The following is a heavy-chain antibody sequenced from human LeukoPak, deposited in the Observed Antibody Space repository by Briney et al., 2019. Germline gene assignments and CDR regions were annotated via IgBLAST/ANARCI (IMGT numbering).Heavy chain of an antibody. Sequence: GESLKISCKGSGYRFTTYWIGWVRQMPGKGLEWMGIIYPGDPDTRYSPSFQGQVTISADKSINTAYLQWSSLKASDTAMYYCARPYCSGWFGGAFDIWGQGTLVTVSS. CDR1: GYRFTTYW. CDR2: IYPGDPDT. J-gene: IGHJ3*02. D-gene: IGHD6-19*01. V-gene: IGHV5-51*01. CDR3: ARPYCSGWFGGAFDI.